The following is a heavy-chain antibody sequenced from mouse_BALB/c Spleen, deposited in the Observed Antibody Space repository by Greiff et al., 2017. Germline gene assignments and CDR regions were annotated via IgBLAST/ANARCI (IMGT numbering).Heavy chain of an antibody. D-gene: IGHD1-1*01. V-gene: IGHV14-3*02. J-gene: IGHJ2*01. CDR1: GFNIKDTY. CDR3: ARPRGSSGYFDY. Sequence: VHVKQSGAELVKPGASVKLSCTASGFNIKDTYMHWVKQRPEQGLEWIGRIDPANGNTKYDPKFQGKATITADTSSNTAYLQLSSLTSEDTAVYYCARPRGSSGYFDYWGQGTTLTVSS. CDR2: IDPANGNT.